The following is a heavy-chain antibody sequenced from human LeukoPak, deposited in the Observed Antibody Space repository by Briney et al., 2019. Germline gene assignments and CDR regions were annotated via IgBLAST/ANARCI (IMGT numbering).Heavy chain of an antibody. CDR1: GFTFSSYA. CDR3: ARGSGNYHDY. D-gene: IGHD1-26*01. V-gene: IGHV3-64*02. CDR2: ISTNGDST. Sequence: GGSLRLSCSASGFTFSSYAMHWVRQAPGKGLDYISAISTNGDSTYYADSVKGRFTSSRDNSKNTVYLQMDSLRAEDMAVYYCARGSGNYHDYWGRGTLVTVSS. J-gene: IGHJ4*02.